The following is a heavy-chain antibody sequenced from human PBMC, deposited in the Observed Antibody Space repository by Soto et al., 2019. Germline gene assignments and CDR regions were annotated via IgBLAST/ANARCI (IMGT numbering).Heavy chain of an antibody. D-gene: IGHD2-2*01. J-gene: IGHJ4*02. CDR1: GFTFSSYS. V-gene: IGHV3-48*01. CDR2: ISSSSSTI. CDR3: ASFLAGYCSSTSCPFDY. Sequence: EVQLVESGGGLVQPGGSLRLSCAASGFTFSSYSMNWVRQAPGKGLEWVSYISSSSSTIYYADSVKGRFTISRDNAKTSLFLQINSLRAEDTAVYYCASFLAGYCSSTSCPFDYWGQGTLDTVSS.